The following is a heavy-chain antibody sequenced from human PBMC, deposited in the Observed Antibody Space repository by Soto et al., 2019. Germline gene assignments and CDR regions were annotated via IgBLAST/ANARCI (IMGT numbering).Heavy chain of an antibody. V-gene: IGHV4-59*01. CDR3: ARAQGSGVSDY. Sequence: QVQLQESGPGLVKPSETLSLACSVSGDSITHNYWSWIRQPPGKGLEWIAYISHSARINYNPSLKSRVSISLDTSQNQVSLRVNSLTPADTAVYYCARAQGSGVSDYWGQGTLVTVSS. CDR2: ISHSARI. D-gene: IGHD3-3*01. CDR1: GDSITHNY. J-gene: IGHJ4*02.